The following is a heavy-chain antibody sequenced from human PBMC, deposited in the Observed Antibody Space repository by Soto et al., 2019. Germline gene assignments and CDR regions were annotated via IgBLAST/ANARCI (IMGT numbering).Heavy chain of an antibody. CDR1: GFSVSNIY. Sequence: GGSLRLSCAASGFSVSNIYMSWVRQAPGKGLEWVSTISDGVSTYYADSVTGRFTISRDNSKNTLYLQMNSLRAEDTAVYYCARDHGSGGYDYRGQGTQVTVSS. V-gene: IGHV3-53*01. D-gene: IGHD5-12*01. CDR2: ISDGVST. J-gene: IGHJ4*02. CDR3: ARDHGSGGYDY.